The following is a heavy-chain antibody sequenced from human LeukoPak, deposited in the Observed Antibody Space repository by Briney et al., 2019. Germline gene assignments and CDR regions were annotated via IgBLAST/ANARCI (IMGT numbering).Heavy chain of an antibody. J-gene: IGHJ4*02. CDR2: ISSSGSTI. V-gene: IGHV3-48*03. Sequence: PGGSLRLSCAASGFTFSSYEMNWVRQAPGKGLEWVSYISSSGSTIYYADSVKGRFTISRDNAKNSLYLQMNRLRAEDTAVYYCARDQRYCSSTSCYSGSSRGDYWGQGTLVTVSS. CDR1: GFTFSSYE. CDR3: ARDQRYCSSTSCYSGSSRGDY. D-gene: IGHD2-2*02.